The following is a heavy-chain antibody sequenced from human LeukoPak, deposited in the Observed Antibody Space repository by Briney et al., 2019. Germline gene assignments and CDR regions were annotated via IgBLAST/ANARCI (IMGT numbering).Heavy chain of an antibody. J-gene: IGHJ5*02. CDR2: LNPKSGGT. D-gene: IGHD2-2*01. Sequence: ASVNVSCKASGYTLTDHYIHWVRQAPGQGLEWMGWLNPKSGGTNYAQNFQGRVTMTRDTSINTAYMDLSRLTFDDTAVYYRARVTANYASWLDPWGQGTLVTVSS. CDR1: GYTLTDHY. CDR3: ARVTANYASWLDP. V-gene: IGHV1-2*02.